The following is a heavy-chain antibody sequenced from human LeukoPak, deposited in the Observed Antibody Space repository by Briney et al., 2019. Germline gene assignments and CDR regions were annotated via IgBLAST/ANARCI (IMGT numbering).Heavy chain of an antibody. CDR2: INPNSGAT. J-gene: IGHJ5*02. CDR3: ARQGSTRRFDP. V-gene: IGHV1-2*06. CDR1: GYTFTGYY. Sequence: ASVKVSCKASGYTFTGYYMHWVRQAPGQGLEWMGRINPNSGATNYAQKFQGRVTMTRDTSISTAYMELSRLRSDDTAVYYRARQGSTRRFDPWGQGTLVTVSS.